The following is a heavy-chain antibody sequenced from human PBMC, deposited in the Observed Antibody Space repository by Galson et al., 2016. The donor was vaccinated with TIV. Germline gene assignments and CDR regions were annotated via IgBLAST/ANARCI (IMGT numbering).Heavy chain of an antibody. D-gene: IGHD3-3*01. CDR2: INDGNANT. Sequence: SVKVSCKASGYTFTNYAMHWVRQAPGQRLEWMGWINDGNANTKYSQKFQGRVTITRDTSASTAHMELSSLTSEDTAVYYCARGGGVTDFWGNYYPGDMDVWGQGTTVTVSS. CDR1: GYTFTNYA. J-gene: IGHJ6*02. CDR3: ARGGGVTDFWGNYYPGDMDV. V-gene: IGHV1-3*01.